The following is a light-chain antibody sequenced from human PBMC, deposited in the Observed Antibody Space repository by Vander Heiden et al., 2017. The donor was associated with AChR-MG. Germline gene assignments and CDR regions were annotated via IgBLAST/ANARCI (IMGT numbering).Light chain of an antibody. CDR1: KLGSKF. CDR2: QDR. CDR3: QAWDSSTGV. Sequence: SYELTQPPSVSVSPGQTASITCSGDKLGSKFACWYQQKPGQSPVLVIYQDRKRPSGIPERFSGSNSGNTATLIISGTQAMDEADYYCQAWDSSTGVFGGGTKLTVL. J-gene: IGLJ2*01. V-gene: IGLV3-1*01.